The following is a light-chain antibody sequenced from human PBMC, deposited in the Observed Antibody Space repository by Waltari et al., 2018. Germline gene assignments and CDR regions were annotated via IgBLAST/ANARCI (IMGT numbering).Light chain of an antibody. CDR1: QSISSY. Sequence: DIQMTQSPSSLSASVGDRVTITCRASQSISSYLNWYQQKPGKAPKLLIYAASSLQSWVPSRFSGSGAGTDFTLTISSLQPEDFERYYCQQSYSTRFTFGPGTKVDIK. V-gene: IGKV1-39*01. CDR3: QQSYSTRFT. CDR2: AAS. J-gene: IGKJ3*01.